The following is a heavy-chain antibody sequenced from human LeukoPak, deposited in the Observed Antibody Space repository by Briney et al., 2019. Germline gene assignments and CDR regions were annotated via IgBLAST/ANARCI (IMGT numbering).Heavy chain of an antibody. CDR2: IYHSGST. Sequence: SETLSLTCTVSGGSISSYYWSWIRQPPGKGLEWIGSIYHSGSTYYNPSLKSRVTISVDTSKNQFSLKLSSVTAADTAVYYCARGYASDYWGQGTLVTVSS. CDR1: GGSISSYY. V-gene: IGHV4-38-2*02. CDR3: ARGYASDY. J-gene: IGHJ4*02. D-gene: IGHD3-16*01.